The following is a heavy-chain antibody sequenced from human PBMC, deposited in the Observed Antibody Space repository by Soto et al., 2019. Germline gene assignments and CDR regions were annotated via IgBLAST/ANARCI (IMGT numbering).Heavy chain of an antibody. Sequence: EVQLVESGGDLVQPGGSLRLSCSASGFTFSIYAMHWVRQAPGKGLEYVSSISTDGGNTHYADSVKGRFTISRDNSKNTVYLQMSSLRAEDTAVYYCVKGEYYYDSSGYYHFDYWGQGTLVTVSS. D-gene: IGHD3-22*01. J-gene: IGHJ4*02. CDR1: GFTFSIYA. V-gene: IGHV3-64D*06. CDR3: VKGEYYYDSSGYYHFDY. CDR2: ISTDGGNT.